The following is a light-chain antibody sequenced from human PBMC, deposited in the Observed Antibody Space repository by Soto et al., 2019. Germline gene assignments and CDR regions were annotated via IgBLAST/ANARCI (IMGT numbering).Light chain of an antibody. CDR1: QSISSW. J-gene: IGKJ1*01. Sequence: DIQMTQSPSTLSASVGDRVAITCRASQSISSWLAWYQQKPGKAPKLLIYDASSLESGVPSRFSGSRSGTEFTLTISSLQPEDFATYHCQQYYTYSTFGQGTKVDI. CDR3: QQYYTYST. CDR2: DAS. V-gene: IGKV1-5*01.